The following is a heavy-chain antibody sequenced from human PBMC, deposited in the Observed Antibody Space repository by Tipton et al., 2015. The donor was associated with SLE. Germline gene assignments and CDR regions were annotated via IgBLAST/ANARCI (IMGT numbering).Heavy chain of an antibody. Sequence: TLSLTCTVSGGSISSGDYYWSWIRQPPGKGLEWIGYIYYSGSTYYNPSLKSRVTISVDTSKNQFSLKLSSVTAADKAVYYCARYPESNYHWFGPWGQGALVTVTS. D-gene: IGHD4-11*01. J-gene: IGHJ5*02. CDR1: GGSISSGDYY. CDR3: ARYPESNYHWFGP. CDR2: IYYSGST. V-gene: IGHV4-30-4*01.